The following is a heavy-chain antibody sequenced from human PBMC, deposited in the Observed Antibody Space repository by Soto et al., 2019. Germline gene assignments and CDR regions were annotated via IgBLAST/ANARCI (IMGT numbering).Heavy chain of an antibody. CDR3: TTDPSVLGAFDY. CDR2: IKSKTDGGTT. D-gene: IGHD3-10*01. V-gene: IGHV3-15*01. CDR1: GFTFSNAW. J-gene: IGHJ4*02. Sequence: GGSLRLSCAASGFTFSNAWMSWVRQAPGKGLEWVGRIKSKTDGGTTDYAAPVKGRFTISRDDSKNTLYLQMNSLKTEDTAVYYCTTDPSVLGAFDYWGQGTLVTVSS.